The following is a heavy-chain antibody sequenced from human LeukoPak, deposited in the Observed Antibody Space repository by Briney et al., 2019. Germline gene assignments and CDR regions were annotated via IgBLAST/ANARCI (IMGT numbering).Heavy chain of an antibody. CDR1: GFTFSSSW. D-gene: IGHD2-8*01. CDR3: ARGPTNGQAFDY. CDR2: IREDGSQK. Sequence: GGSLRLSCVASGFTFSSSWMTWVRQAPGKGLEWAASIREDGSQKTAVDSVRGRFTISRDNAKNSVYLQMDSLRAEDTAVYYCARGPTNGQAFDYWGQGTLVSVSS. V-gene: IGHV3-7*01. J-gene: IGHJ4*02.